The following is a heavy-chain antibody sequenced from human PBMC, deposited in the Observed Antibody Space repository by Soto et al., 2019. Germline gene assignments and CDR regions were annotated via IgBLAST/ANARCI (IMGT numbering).Heavy chain of an antibody. CDR1: GGTFSSYA. D-gene: IGHD4-4*01. CDR2: IIPIFGTA. CDR3: ARDRTTVGNYYYYGMDV. Sequence: QVQLVQSGVEVKKPGSSVKVSCKASGGTFSSYAISWVRRAPGQGLKWMGGIIPIFGTANYAQKFQGRVTITADESTSTAYMELSSLRSEDTAVYYCARDRTTVGNYYYYGMDVWGQGTTVTVSS. J-gene: IGHJ6*02. V-gene: IGHV1-69*01.